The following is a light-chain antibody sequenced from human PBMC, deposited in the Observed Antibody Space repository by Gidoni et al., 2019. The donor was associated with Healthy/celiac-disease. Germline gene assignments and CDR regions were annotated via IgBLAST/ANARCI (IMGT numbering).Light chain of an antibody. CDR3: QRSYSNLALT. CDR1: PSISSY. J-gene: IGKJ4*01. Sequence: QMNQSQSSLSASVGDRVTITCRARPSISSYLNLYQQKPGKAPKLLIYAASSLQSGVPSRFSCSGSGTDFTLTISSLKPEDFATYYCQRSYSNLALTFXGXTKVEIK. V-gene: IGKV1-39*01. CDR2: AAS.